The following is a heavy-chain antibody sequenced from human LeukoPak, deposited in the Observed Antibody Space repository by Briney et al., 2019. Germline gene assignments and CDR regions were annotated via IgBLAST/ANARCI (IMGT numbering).Heavy chain of an antibody. J-gene: IGHJ3*02. V-gene: IGHV3-21*01. CDR3: ARESSVVVPAAKDI. D-gene: IGHD2-2*01. CDR2: ISSKNYI. CDR1: GFTLSSYS. Sequence: GGSLRLSCAASGFTLSSYSMNWVRQAPGKGLEWVSSISSKNYIYYADSVKGRFTISRDNAKNSLYLQMNSLRAEDTAVYYCARESSVVVPAAKDIWGQGTMVTVSS.